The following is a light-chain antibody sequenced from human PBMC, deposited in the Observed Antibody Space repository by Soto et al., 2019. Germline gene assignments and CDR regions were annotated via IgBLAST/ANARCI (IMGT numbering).Light chain of an antibody. CDR3: QQYDQWWT. CDR2: GAS. J-gene: IGKJ1*01. V-gene: IGKV3-15*01. CDR1: QSVSSSY. Sequence: EVGLTQSPGTLSLSPGERATLSCRASQSVSSSYLAWYQQKPGQAPRLLIYGASIRATGIPARFSGSGSGTEYSLTISSLQSEDFGVYFCQQYDQWWTFGQGTKVDIK.